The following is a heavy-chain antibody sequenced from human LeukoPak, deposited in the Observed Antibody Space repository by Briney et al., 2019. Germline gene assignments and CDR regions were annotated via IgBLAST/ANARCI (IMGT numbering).Heavy chain of an antibody. D-gene: IGHD1-26*01. CDR2: IYYSGST. CDR1: GGSISSSSYY. J-gene: IGHJ4*02. CDR3: ARHLSGSYYHLDY. Sequence: PSETLSLTCTVSGGSISSSSYYWGWIRQPPGKGLEWIGSIYYSGSTYYNPSLKSRVTISVDTSKNQFSLKLSSVTAADTAVYYCARHLSGSYYHLDYWGQGTLVTVSS. V-gene: IGHV4-39*01.